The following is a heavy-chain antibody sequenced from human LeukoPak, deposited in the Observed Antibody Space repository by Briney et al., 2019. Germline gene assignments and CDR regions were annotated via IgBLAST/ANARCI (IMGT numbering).Heavy chain of an antibody. Sequence: SETLSLTCTVSGGSISSSSYYWGWIRQPPGKGLEWIGSIYYSGSTYYNPSLKSRVTISVDTSKNQFSLKLSSVTAADTAVYYCARSASIAARSSWFDPWGQGTLVTVSS. V-gene: IGHV4-39*01. CDR2: IYYSGST. CDR1: GGSISSSSYY. J-gene: IGHJ5*02. D-gene: IGHD6-6*01. CDR3: ARSASIAARSSWFDP.